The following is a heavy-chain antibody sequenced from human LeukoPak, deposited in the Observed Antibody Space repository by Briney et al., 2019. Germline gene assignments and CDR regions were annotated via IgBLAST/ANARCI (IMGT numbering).Heavy chain of an antibody. J-gene: IGHJ3*02. Sequence: PSETLSLTCAVYGGSFSGYYWSWIRQPPGKGLEWIGEINHSGSTNYNPSLKSRVTISVDTSKNQFSLKRSSVTAADTAVYYCARGRYSSGWYAAFDIWGQGTMVTVSS. CDR3: ARGRYSSGWYAAFDI. CDR2: INHSGST. CDR1: GGSFSGYY. D-gene: IGHD6-19*01. V-gene: IGHV4-34*01.